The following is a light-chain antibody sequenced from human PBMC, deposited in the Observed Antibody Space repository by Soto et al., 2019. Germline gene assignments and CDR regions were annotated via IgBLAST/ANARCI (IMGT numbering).Light chain of an antibody. CDR1: QSVYSN. Sequence: DTLLTQSPATLSASPGERVTISCRSGQSVYSNLDWYQHKPGQAPRLLVSGASTRATGIPARFSGSGSGTDVSLIISSMQSEDFAVYYCQQYNNCTLYSFGQGTKLEIK. CDR3: QQYNNCTLYS. V-gene: IGKV3-15*01. CDR2: GAS. J-gene: IGKJ2*01.